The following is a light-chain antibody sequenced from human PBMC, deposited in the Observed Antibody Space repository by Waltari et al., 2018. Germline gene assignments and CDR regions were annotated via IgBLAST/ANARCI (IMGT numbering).Light chain of an antibody. CDR1: QSVLYSSNNKNY. V-gene: IGKV4-1*01. CDR3: LQYYTTPYT. CDR2: WAS. J-gene: IGKJ2*01. Sequence: DIVMTQSPDSLAVSLGERATINCKSSQSVLYSSNNKNYLSLYQQKPGQPPKLLISWASTRESGVPDRFSGSGSGTDFTLTISSLQAEDVAVYYCLQYYTTPYTFGQGIKLEI.